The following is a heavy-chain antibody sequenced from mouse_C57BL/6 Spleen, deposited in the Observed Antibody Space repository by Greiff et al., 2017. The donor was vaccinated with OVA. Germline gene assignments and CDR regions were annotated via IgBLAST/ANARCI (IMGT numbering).Heavy chain of an antibody. J-gene: IGHJ2*01. Sequence: VMLVESDAELVKPGASVKISCKVSGYTFTDHTIHWMKQRPEQGLEWIGYIYPRDGSTKYNEKFKGKATLTADKSSSTAYMQLNSLTSEDSAVYFCAREGIYDYDVFDYWGQGTTLTVSS. V-gene: IGHV1-78*01. CDR1: GYTFTDHT. D-gene: IGHD2-4*01. CDR3: AREGIYDYDVFDY. CDR2: IYPRDGST.